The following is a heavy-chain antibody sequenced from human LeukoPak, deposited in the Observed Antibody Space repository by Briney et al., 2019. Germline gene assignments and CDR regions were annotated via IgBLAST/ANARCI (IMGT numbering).Heavy chain of an antibody. V-gene: IGHV5-51*01. J-gene: IGHJ4*02. CDR3: ARHQIVGATRSPFDY. Sequence: GESLKISCQGSGYSFTSYWIGWVRQMPGKGLEWMGIIYPGDPDTRYSPSFQGQVTISADKSISTAYLQWSSLKASDTAMYYCARHQIVGATRSPFDYWGQRTLVTVSS. D-gene: IGHD1-26*01. CDR2: IYPGDPDT. CDR1: GYSFTSYW.